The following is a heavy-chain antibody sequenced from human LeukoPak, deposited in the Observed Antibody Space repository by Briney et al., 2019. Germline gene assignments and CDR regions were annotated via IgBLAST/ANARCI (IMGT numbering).Heavy chain of an antibody. CDR2: ISGSGGST. D-gene: IGHD2-8*01. CDR3: AKMLDYPYYFDY. Sequence: GGSLRLSCAASGFTFSSYAMSWVRQAPGKGLERVSAISGSGGSTYYADSVKGRFTISRDNSKNTLYLQMNSLRAEDTAVYYCAKMLDYPYYFDYWGQGTLVTVSS. CDR1: GFTFSSYA. V-gene: IGHV3-23*01. J-gene: IGHJ4*02.